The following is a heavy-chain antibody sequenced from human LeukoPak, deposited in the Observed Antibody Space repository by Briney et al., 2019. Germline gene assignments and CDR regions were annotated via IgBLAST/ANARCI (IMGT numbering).Heavy chain of an antibody. CDR3: ARGYPLSTTAAGTYFQH. CDR2: INPNSGGT. Sequence: ASVKVSCKASGYTFSGYYMHWVRQAPGQGLEWMGWINPNSGGTNYAQKFQGRVTMTRDTSISTAYMELSRLRSDDTAVYFCARGYPLSTTAAGTYFQHWGQGTLVTVSS. CDR1: GYTFSGYY. D-gene: IGHD6-13*01. J-gene: IGHJ1*01. V-gene: IGHV1-2*02.